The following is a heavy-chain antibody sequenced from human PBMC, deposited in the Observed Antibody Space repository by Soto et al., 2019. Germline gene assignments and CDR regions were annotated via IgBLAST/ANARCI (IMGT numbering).Heavy chain of an antibody. D-gene: IGHD3-10*02. CDR3: AGGRTIFNGMDV. CDR2: ISSSGNNI. Sequence: QVQLVESGGGLVKPGGSLRVSCAASGFSFSDYYMSWIRQAPGKVLEWVSYISSSGNNIYHADSVKGRFTISRDNAKNSLNLQMNSLRDEDTAVYYCAGGRTIFNGMDVWGKGTTVTVSS. V-gene: IGHV3-11*01. CDR1: GFSFSDYY. J-gene: IGHJ6*04.